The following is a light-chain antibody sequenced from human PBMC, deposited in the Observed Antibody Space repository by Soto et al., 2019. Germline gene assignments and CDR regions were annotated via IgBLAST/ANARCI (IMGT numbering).Light chain of an antibody. CDR3: QQLNSYPYT. J-gene: IGKJ4*01. Sequence: IPLTQSPSSLSASVGDRVTVTRRASQGISTFLAWYQQKPGKAPKVLMYAASTLQSGVPSRFSGSGSGTDFTLTISSLQPEDSATYYCQQLNSYPYTFGGGTEVEIK. CDR2: AAS. V-gene: IGKV1-9*01. CDR1: QGISTF.